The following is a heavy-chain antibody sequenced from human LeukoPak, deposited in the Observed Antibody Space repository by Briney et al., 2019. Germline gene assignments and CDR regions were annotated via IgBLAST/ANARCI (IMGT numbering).Heavy chain of an antibody. CDR2: ISTSSSRI. CDR1: GFTFSSYE. V-gene: IGHV3-48*03. D-gene: IGHD4-17*01. J-gene: IGHJ5*02. Sequence: QPGGSLRLSCAASGFTFSSYEMNWVRQAPGKGLEWVSFISTSSSRIYYADSVKGRFTISRDNAKNSLYLQMDSLRDEDTAVYYCARGETSVTSYLQPWGQGTLVTVSS. CDR3: ARGETSVTSYLQP.